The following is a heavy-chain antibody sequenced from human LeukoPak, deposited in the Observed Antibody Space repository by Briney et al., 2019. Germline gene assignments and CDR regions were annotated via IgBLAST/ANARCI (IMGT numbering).Heavy chain of an antibody. V-gene: IGHV1-2*02. CDR1: GYIFTDNY. CDR2: INPQNGVA. Sequence: ASVKVSCKTSGYIFTDNYIHWLRQAPGQGLEWVGWINPQNGVAHYAQKFQGRVIMTSDTSVSTAYMELNRLTSDDTAVFYCAREAARLNPETCEVDYDYWGQGTLVTVSS. J-gene: IGHJ4*02. D-gene: IGHD2-15*01. CDR3: AREAARLNPETCEVDYDY.